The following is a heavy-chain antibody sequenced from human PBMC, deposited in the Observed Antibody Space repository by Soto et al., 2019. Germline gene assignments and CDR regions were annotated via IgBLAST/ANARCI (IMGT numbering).Heavy chain of an antibody. CDR1: GVTFSSYA. Sequence: QVQLVQSGAELKKPGSSVKVSCSASGVTFSSYAFTWVRQALGQGLEWMGNIIPVFRTSNYAQGFQGRLTISADESTNTEDLELSRLRSEDTGVCFWANDGSLDGGGGESWGQGTLVIVSS. V-gene: IGHV1-69*18. D-gene: IGHD2-21*01. CDR2: IIPVFRTS. CDR3: ANDGSLDGGGGES. J-gene: IGHJ4*02.